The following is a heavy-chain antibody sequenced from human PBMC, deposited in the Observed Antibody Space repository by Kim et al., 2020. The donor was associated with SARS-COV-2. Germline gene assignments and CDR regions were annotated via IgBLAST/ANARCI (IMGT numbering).Heavy chain of an antibody. CDR1: GFTFDDYA. Sequence: GGSLRLSCAASGFTFDDYAMHWVRQAPGKGLEWVSGISWNSGSIGYADSVKGRFTISRDNAKNSLYLQMNSLRAEDTALYYCAKVDDYGGNTDYWGQGTL. J-gene: IGHJ4*02. D-gene: IGHD4-17*01. V-gene: IGHV3-9*01. CDR2: ISWNSGSI. CDR3: AKVDDYGGNTDY.